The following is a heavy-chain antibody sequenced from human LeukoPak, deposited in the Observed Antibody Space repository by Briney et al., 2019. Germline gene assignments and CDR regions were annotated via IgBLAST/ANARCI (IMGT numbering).Heavy chain of an antibody. CDR3: ARGGGFPYYYYYGMDV. CDR1: GGSFSGYY. Sequence: PSETLSLTCAVYGGSFSGYYWSWIRQPPGKGLEWIGEINHSGSTNYNPSLKSRVTISVDTSKNQFSLKLSSVTAADTAVYHCARGGGFPYYYYYGMDVWGQGTTVTVSS. D-gene: IGHD2-15*01. CDR2: INHSGST. J-gene: IGHJ6*02. V-gene: IGHV4-34*01.